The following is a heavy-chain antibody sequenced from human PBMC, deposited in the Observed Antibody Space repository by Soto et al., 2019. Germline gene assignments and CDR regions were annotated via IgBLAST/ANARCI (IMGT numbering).Heavy chain of an antibody. V-gene: IGHV1-45*02. CDR3: ARSEDIVGPEGAFDI. CDR2: ITPFNGNT. D-gene: IGHD5-12*01. CDR1: GYTFTYRY. Sequence: SVKVSCTACGYTFTYRYLHWVRQAPGQALEWMGWITPFNGNTNYAQKFQDRVTITRDRSMSTAYMELSSLRSEDTAMYYCARSEDIVGPEGAFDIWGQGTMVTVSS. J-gene: IGHJ3*02.